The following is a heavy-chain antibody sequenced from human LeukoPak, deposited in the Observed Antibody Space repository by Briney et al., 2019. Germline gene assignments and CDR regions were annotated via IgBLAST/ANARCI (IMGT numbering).Heavy chain of an antibody. CDR3: ASGGYSYGRPFDY. Sequence: GGSLRLSCAASGFTFSSYGMHWVRQAPGKGLEWVAVIWYDGSNKYYADSVKGRFTISRDNSKNTLYLQMNSLRAEDTAVYYCASGGYSYGRPFDYWGQGTLVTVSS. J-gene: IGHJ4*02. D-gene: IGHD5-18*01. CDR1: GFTFSSYG. V-gene: IGHV3-33*01. CDR2: IWYDGSNK.